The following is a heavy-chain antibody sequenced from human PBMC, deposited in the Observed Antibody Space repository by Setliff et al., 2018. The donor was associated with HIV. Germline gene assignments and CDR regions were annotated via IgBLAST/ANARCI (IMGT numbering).Heavy chain of an antibody. Sequence: GGSLRLSCAASGFTVSSNYMSWVRQAPGKGLEWVSVICIGGSTFYTDSVKGRFTISRDNSKNTLYLHMNSLRAEDTAVYYCATLRQQLITGWFDPWGQGTLVTVSS. CDR1: GFTVSSNY. D-gene: IGHD6-13*01. V-gene: IGHV3-53*01. CDR2: ICIGGST. J-gene: IGHJ5*02. CDR3: ATLRQQLITGWFDP.